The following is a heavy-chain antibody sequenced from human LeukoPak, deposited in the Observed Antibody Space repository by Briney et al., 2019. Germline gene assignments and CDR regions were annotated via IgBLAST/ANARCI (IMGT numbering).Heavy chain of an antibody. V-gene: IGHV3-7*01. CDR1: GFTFSSYW. CDR3: AREKSSIAARRYYYYYYMDV. CDR2: IKQDGSEK. Sequence: GGSLRLSCAASGFTFSSYWMSWVRQAPGKGLEWVANIKQDGSEKYYVDSVKGRFTISRDNAKNSLYLQMNSPRAEDTAVYYCAREKSSIAARRYYYYYYMDVWGKGTTVTVSS. J-gene: IGHJ6*03. D-gene: IGHD6-6*01.